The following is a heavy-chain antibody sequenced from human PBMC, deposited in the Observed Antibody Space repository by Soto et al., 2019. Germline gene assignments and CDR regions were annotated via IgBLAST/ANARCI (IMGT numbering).Heavy chain of an antibody. V-gene: IGHV5-51*03. Sequence: EVQLVQSGAEVKKPGESLKISCKGSGYSFTSYWINWVRQMPGKGLEWMGIIYPGDSDTRYSPSFQGQVTISADKSISTAYLQGRSLKASDPAMSYCARRPTVGSFGMDVWGQGTTVTVSS. CDR3: ARRPTVGSFGMDV. CDR1: GYSFTSYW. CDR2: IYPGDSDT. J-gene: IGHJ6*02. D-gene: IGHD3-10*01.